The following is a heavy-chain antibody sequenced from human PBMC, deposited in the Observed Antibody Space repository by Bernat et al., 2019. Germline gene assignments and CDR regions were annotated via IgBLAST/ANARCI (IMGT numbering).Heavy chain of an antibody. D-gene: IGHD3-10*01. CDR3: AKHDVAMFRGPFDF. J-gene: IGHJ4*02. CDR2: IGAGGSSR. V-gene: IGHV3-23*04. Sequence: EVQLVESGGGLVQPGGSLRLSCAASGFTFGSYAMSWVRQAPGKGLEWVSAIGAGGSSRFYADSVKGRFTISRDNSKSTLYLQMNSLRADDTAVYYCAKHDVAMFRGPFDFWGQGTLVTVSS. CDR1: GFTFGSYA.